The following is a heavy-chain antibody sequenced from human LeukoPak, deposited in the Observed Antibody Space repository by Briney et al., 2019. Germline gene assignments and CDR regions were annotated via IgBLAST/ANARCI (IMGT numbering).Heavy chain of an antibody. D-gene: IGHD3-10*01. CDR1: GLTFSSYA. Sequence: GGSLRLSCAASGLTFSSYAMSWVRQAPGEGLEWVSTISANGGSTYYADSVKGRFTISRDNSKSTLYLQMSGLRAEDTAVHYCAKAQDYYGSGSFYKDWGQGTLVTVSS. CDR2: ISANGGST. J-gene: IGHJ4*02. CDR3: AKAQDYYGSGSFYKD. V-gene: IGHV3-23*01.